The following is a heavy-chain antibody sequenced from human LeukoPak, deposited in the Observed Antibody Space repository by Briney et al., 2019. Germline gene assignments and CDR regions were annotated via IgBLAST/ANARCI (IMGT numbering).Heavy chain of an antibody. CDR3: ARGRGYSYGTFDY. D-gene: IGHD5-18*01. V-gene: IGHV4-59*01. J-gene: IGHJ4*02. Sequence: SETLSLTCTVSGGSISSYYWSWIRQPPGKGLEWIGYIYYSGSTNYNPSLKSRVTIPVDTSKNQFSLKLSSVTASDTAVYYCARGRGYSYGTFDYWGQGTLVTVSS. CDR1: GGSISSYY. CDR2: IYYSGST.